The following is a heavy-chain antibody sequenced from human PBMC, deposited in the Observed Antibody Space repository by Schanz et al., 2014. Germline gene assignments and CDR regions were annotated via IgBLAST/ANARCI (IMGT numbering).Heavy chain of an antibody. J-gene: IGHJ4*02. CDR3: ARGVRIDY. CDR2: IVGGGGRT. Sequence: EVQLVESGGGLIKPGGSLRLSCLASGFTFSTTWMNWVRQAPGKGLEWVSSIVGGGGRTYYADSVKGRFTISRDNAKNTLYLQINSLRAEDTAVYYCARGVRIDYWGQGTLVTVSS. CDR1: GFTFSTTW. V-gene: IGHV3-23*04. D-gene: IGHD3-10*01.